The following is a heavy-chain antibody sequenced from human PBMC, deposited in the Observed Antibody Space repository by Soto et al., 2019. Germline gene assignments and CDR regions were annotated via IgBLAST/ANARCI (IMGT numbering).Heavy chain of an antibody. CDR3: AREDYDILTGNRNWFDP. J-gene: IGHJ5*02. Sequence: GGSLRLSCAASGFTFSSYEMNWVRQAPGKGLEWASYISSSGSTIYYADSVKGRFTISRDNAKNSLYLQMNSLRAEDTAVYYCAREDYDILTGNRNWFDPWGQGTLVTVSS. CDR2: ISSSGSTI. V-gene: IGHV3-48*03. D-gene: IGHD3-9*01. CDR1: GFTFSSYE.